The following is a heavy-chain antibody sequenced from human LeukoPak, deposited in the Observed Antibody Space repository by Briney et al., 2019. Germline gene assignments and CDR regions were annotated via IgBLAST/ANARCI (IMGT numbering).Heavy chain of an antibody. CDR3: ARDLLNEGNHLDY. CDR1: DYW. CDR2: IYYSGST. J-gene: IGHJ4*02. V-gene: IGHV4-30-4*08. Sequence: DYWMTWVRQAPGKGLEWIGYIYYSGSTYYNPSLKSRVTISVDTSKNQFSLKLSSVTAADTAVYYCARDLLNEGNHLDYWGQGTLVTVSS. D-gene: IGHD4-23*01.